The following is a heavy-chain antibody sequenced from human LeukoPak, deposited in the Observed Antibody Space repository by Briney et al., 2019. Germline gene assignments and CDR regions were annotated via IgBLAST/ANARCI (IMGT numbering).Heavy chain of an antibody. CDR3: AKRYYYDSSGYYSFPY. CDR1: GFTFSTYA. J-gene: IGHJ4*02. D-gene: IGHD3-22*01. V-gene: IGHV3-23*01. CDR2: ISSSGGNT. Sequence: GGSLRLSCAASGFTFSTYAMTWGRQPPGKGLEWVSSISSSGGNTYYADSMKGRFTISRDNSKNTLYLQLNSLRVEDTAVYYCAKRYYYDSSGYYSFPYWGQGTLVTVSS.